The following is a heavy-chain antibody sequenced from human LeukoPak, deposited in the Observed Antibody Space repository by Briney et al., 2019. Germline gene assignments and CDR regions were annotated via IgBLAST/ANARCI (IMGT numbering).Heavy chain of an antibody. V-gene: IGHV3-74*01. CDR2: VRGDGGTT. CDR1: GFTFSSYW. CDR3: AKDKALEYFEH. J-gene: IGHJ1*01. Sequence: GGSLRLSCAASGFTFSSYWMHWVRQAPGKGVEWVSRVRGDGGTTSYADSVRGRFTISRDNSKNTLYLQMNSLRGEDTAIYYCAKDKALEYFEHWGQGILVTVSS.